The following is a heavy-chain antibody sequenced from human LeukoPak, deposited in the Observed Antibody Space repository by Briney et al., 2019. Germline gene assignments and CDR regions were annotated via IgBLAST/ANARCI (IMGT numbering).Heavy chain of an antibody. J-gene: IGHJ6*02. V-gene: IGHV3-30*18. Sequence: PGGSLRLSCAASGFTFSSYGMHWVRQAPGKGLEWVAVISYDGSNKYYADSVKGRFTISRDNSKNTLYLQMNSLRAEDTAVYYCAKDRNPYYDISFYHYGMDVWGQGTTVTVSS. D-gene: IGHD3-9*01. CDR3: AKDRNPYYDISFYHYGMDV. CDR1: GFTFSSYG. CDR2: ISYDGSNK.